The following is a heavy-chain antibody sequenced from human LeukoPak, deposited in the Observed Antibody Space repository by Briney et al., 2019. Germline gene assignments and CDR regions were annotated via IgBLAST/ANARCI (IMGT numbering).Heavy chain of an antibody. J-gene: IGHJ5*02. CDR3: ARVGQLANWFDP. CDR2: IYYSGST. D-gene: IGHD6-13*01. CDR1: GGSISSGGYY. V-gene: IGHV4-31*03. Sequence: SETLSLTCTVSGGSISSGGYYWSWIRQHPGKGLEWIGYIYYSGSTYYNPSLKSRVTISVDTSKNQFSLKLSSVTAADTAVYYCARVGQLANWFDPWGRGTLVTVSS.